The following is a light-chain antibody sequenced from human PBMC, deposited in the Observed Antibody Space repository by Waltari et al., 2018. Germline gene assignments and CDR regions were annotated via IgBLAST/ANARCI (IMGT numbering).Light chain of an antibody. V-gene: IGKV3-11*01. CDR2: DVS. CDR1: ENVYNY. CDR3: HQRGVWPPT. Sequence: EIVLTQSPATLSLSPGEGATLSCRASENVYNYLAWYQQRPGQAPRLLIHDVSNGATGIPARFSGSGSGTDFTLSISSLEPEDFAVYYCHQRGVWPPTFGQGTKLQVK. J-gene: IGKJ2*01.